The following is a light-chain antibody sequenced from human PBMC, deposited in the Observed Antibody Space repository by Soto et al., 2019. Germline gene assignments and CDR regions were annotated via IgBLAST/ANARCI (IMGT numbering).Light chain of an antibody. CDR3: QHSYRSPYT. CDR1: QSINIY. CDR2: GAS. V-gene: IGKV1-39*01. J-gene: IGKJ2*01. Sequence: IQLTQSPSTLSASVGDRVTVTCRASQSINIYLNWYQQKPGKAPTLLIYGASTWQSGIPSRFSGGGSRTDFILTISSLSTEDFATYYHQHSYRSPYTFGQGTKLEIK.